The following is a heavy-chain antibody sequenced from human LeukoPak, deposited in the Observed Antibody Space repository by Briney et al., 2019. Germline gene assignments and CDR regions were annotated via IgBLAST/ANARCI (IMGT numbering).Heavy chain of an antibody. Sequence: GGSLRLSCAAPGFTFSSYGMHWVRQAPGKGLEWVSSVSSSSSYIYYADSVKGRFTISRDNAKNSLYLQMNSLRAEDTAVYYCARGGYGAHMGWGQGTLVTVSS. D-gene: IGHD4-17*01. CDR2: VSSSSSYI. CDR1: GFTFSSYG. V-gene: IGHV3-21*01. J-gene: IGHJ4*02. CDR3: ARGGYGAHMG.